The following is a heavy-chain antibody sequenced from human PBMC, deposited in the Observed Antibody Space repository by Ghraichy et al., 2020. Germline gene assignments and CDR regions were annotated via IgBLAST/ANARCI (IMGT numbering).Heavy chain of an antibody. D-gene: IGHD6-6*01. Sequence: SQTLSLTCTVSGGSISSYYWSWIRQPPGKGLEWIGYIYYSGSTNYNPSLKSRVTISVDTSKNQFSLKLSSVTAADTAVYYCARDLRAAPYYYYGMDVWGQGTTVTVSS. CDR3: ARDLRAAPYYYYGMDV. V-gene: IGHV4-59*01. J-gene: IGHJ6*02. CDR1: GGSISSYY. CDR2: IYYSGST.